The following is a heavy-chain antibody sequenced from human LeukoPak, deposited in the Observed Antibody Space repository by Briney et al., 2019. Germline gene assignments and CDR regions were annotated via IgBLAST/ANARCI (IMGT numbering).Heavy chain of an antibody. J-gene: IGHJ6*03. D-gene: IGHD6-13*01. CDR1: GGSISSSSYC. CDR3: ARPGSAAAGTSYYYYYMDV. V-gene: IGHV4-39*01. CDR2: IYYSGST. Sequence: EASETLSLTCTVSGGSISSSSYCWGWIRQPPGKGLEWIGSIYYSGSTYYNPSLKSRVTISVDTSKNQFSLKLSSVTAADTAVYYCARPGSAAAGTSYYYYYMDVRGKGTTVTVSS.